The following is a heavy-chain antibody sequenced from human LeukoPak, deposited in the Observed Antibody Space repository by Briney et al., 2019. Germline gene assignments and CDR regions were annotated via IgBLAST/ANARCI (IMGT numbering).Heavy chain of an antibody. CDR1: GFTFSNFA. CDR2: ISGGGGTT. Sequence: PGGSLRLSCAASGFTFSNFAMSWVRQAPGKRLEWVAAISGGGGTTYYAESVKGRFTISRDNSKNTLYVQINSLTAEDTAVFYCARRMATATVAFDLWGQGTMVTVSS. J-gene: IGHJ3*01. D-gene: IGHD2-21*02. V-gene: IGHV3-23*01. CDR3: ARRMATATVAFDL.